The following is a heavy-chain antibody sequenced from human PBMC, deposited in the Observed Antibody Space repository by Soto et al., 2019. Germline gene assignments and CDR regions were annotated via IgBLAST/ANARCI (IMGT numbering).Heavy chain of an antibody. Sequence: GGSLRLSCAASGFTFSSYGMHWVRQAPGKGLEWVAVISYDGSNKYYADSVKGRFTISRDNSKNTLYLQMNSLSAEDTALYYFANDRYDYVSGSYLLPDYWGPGTL. D-gene: IGHD3-16*02. CDR2: ISYDGSNK. CDR3: ANDRYDYVSGSYLLPDY. V-gene: IGHV3-30*18. J-gene: IGHJ4*02. CDR1: GFTFSSYG.